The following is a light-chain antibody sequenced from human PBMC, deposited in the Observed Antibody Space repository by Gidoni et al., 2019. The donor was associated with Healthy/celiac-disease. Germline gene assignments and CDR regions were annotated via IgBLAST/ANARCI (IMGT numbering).Light chain of an antibody. J-gene: IGKJ4*01. V-gene: IGKV1-39*01. CDR1: QSISSY. Sequence: DIQMTQSPSSLSASVGDRVTITCRASQSISSYLNWYQQKPGKAPKLLIYAASSLQSRVPSSFSGSGSGTDFTLTISSLQPEDFATYYCQQSYSTPPTFXGXTKVEIK. CDR2: AAS. CDR3: QQSYSTPPT.